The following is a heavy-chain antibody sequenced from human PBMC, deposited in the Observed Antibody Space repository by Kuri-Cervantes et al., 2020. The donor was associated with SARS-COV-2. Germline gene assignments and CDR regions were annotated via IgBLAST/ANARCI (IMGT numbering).Heavy chain of an antibody. J-gene: IGHJ6*02. CDR3: ARDRHPRRRYCSSTSCYGDYYYYGMDV. V-gene: IGHV1-69*06. CDR2: IIPIFGTA. D-gene: IGHD2-2*01. CDR1: GGTFSSYA. Sequence: SVKVSCKASGGTFSSYAISWVRQAPGQGLEWMGGIIPIFGTANYAQKFQGRVTITADKSTSTAYMELSRLRSDDTAVYYCARDRHPRRRYCSSTSCYGDYYYYGMDVWGQGTTVTVSS.